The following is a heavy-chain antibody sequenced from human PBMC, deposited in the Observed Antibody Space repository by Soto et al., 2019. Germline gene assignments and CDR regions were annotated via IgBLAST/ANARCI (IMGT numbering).Heavy chain of an antibody. CDR3: ARLNPSYCSGGSCYRYYYYYGMDV. J-gene: IGHJ6*02. Sequence: PGESLKISCKGSGYSFTSYWISWVRQMPGKGLEWMGRIDPSDSYTNYSPSFQGHVTISADKSISTAYLQWSSLKASDTAMYHCARLNPSYCSGGSCYRYYYYYGMDVWGQGTTVTVSS. V-gene: IGHV5-10-1*01. CDR2: IDPSDSYT. D-gene: IGHD2-15*01. CDR1: GYSFTSYW.